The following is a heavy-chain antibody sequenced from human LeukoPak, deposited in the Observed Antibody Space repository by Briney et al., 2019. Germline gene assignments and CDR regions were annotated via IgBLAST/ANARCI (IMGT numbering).Heavy chain of an antibody. J-gene: IGHJ6*02. CDR2: IYHSGTT. CDR1: GGSISSGGYY. Sequence: SQTLSPTCTVSGGSISSGGYYWSWIRQPPGKGLEWIGSIYHSGTTYYNPSLKSRVTISVDTSKNQFSLKLSSVTAADTAVYYCARVRGYRSSGSCGMDVWGQGTTVTVSS. CDR3: ARVRGYRSSGSCGMDV. V-gene: IGHV4-30-2*03. D-gene: IGHD2-15*01.